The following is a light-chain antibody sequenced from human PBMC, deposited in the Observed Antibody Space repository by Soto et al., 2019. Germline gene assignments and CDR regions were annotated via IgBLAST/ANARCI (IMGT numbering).Light chain of an antibody. CDR3: QQYSNWPPAIT. CDR1: ETISTN. J-gene: IGKJ5*01. Sequence: EIVLTQSPATLSVSPGERATLSCRATETISTNLAWFQRKPGQPPSLLIYGSSTRATGVPDRFSGSGSGTEFTLIISSLQSEDVALYYCQQYSNWPPAITFGHGTRLEIK. CDR2: GSS. V-gene: IGKV3-15*01.